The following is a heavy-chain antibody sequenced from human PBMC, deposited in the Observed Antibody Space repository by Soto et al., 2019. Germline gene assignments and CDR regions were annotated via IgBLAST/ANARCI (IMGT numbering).Heavy chain of an antibody. Sequence: QLQLQESGPGLVKPSETLSLTCTVSGGSISSSSYYWGWIRQPPGKGLEWIGSIYYSGSTYYNPSLKSRVTISVDTSKNQFSLKLSSVTAADTAVYYCASPRGYSSGLFDYWGQGTLVTVSS. CDR2: IYYSGST. CDR3: ASPRGYSSGLFDY. D-gene: IGHD6-19*01. J-gene: IGHJ4*02. V-gene: IGHV4-39*01. CDR1: GGSISSSSYY.